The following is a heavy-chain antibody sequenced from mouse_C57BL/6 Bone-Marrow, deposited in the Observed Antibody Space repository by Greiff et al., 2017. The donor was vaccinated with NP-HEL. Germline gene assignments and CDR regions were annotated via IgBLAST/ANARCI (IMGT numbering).Heavy chain of an antibody. D-gene: IGHD1-1*01. CDR1: GFNIKDYY. CDR3: ARYGSSPYYYAMDY. Sequence: EVHLVESGAELVKPGASVKLSCTASGFNIKDYYMHWVKQRTEQGLEWIGRIDPEDGETKYAPKFQGKATITADTSSNTAYLQLSSLTSEDTAVYDCARYGSSPYYYAMDYWGQGTSVTVSS. CDR2: IDPEDGET. J-gene: IGHJ4*01. V-gene: IGHV14-2*01.